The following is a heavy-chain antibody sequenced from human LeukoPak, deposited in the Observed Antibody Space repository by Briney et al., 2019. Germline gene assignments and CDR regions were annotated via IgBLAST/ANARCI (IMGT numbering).Heavy chain of an antibody. CDR2: IKPDGTTT. V-gene: IGHV3-74*01. CDR1: GFTFSTYW. CDR3: VRVDPTASVKHDY. J-gene: IGHJ4*02. D-gene: IGHD3/OR15-3a*01. Sequence: PGGSLRLSCAASGFTFSTYWMQWVRQAPGKGLVFVSRIKPDGTTTNYADSVKGRFTISRDNAKNTLSLQLSSLRVEDTAVYYCVRVDPTASVKHDYWGQRTLVTASS.